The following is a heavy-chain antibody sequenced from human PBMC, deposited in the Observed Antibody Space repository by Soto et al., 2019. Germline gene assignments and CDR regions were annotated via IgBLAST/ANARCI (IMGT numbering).Heavy chain of an antibody. Sequence: PSDTLSLPCAVSGGYISGGYYSWIWIRQPPGKGLEWIGFIYNSGSTYYNSSLKSRVTISVDRSKNHFFLNLTSVTAADTAVYYCATYRKFFQICGQGTKVTVSS. V-gene: IGHV4-30-2*01. CDR2: IYNSGST. J-gene: IGHJ3*02. CDR1: GGYISGGYYS. CDR3: ATYRKFFQI.